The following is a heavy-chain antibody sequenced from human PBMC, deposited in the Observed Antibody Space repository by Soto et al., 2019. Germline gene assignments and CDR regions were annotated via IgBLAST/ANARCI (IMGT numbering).Heavy chain of an antibody. Sequence: EVQLLESGGGLVQPGGSLRLSCAASGFTFSSYAMRWVRQAPGKGLEWVSAISGSGDSTYYADSVKGRFTTSRDNSKNRVYLRVSSLRAEDTAVYYCARRGSGSYYDYWGQGALVTVSS. CDR3: ARRGSGSYYDY. J-gene: IGHJ4*02. CDR1: GFTFSSYA. CDR2: ISGSGDST. V-gene: IGHV3-23*01. D-gene: IGHD1-26*01.